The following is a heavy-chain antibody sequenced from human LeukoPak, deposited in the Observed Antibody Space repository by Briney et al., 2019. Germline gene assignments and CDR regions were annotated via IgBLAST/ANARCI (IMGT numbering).Heavy chain of an antibody. V-gene: IGHV1-2*06. Sequence: ASVKVSCKSSGYTFTDYYVHWVRQAPGQGLEWMGRINPNSGDTNYAQNFQGRVTMSRDTSISTAYLELNSPIFDDTAVFYCARSTITTTAAGHFDLWGRGTLVTVSS. J-gene: IGHJ2*01. CDR3: ARSTITTTAAGHFDL. CDR1: GYTFTDYY. D-gene: IGHD6-13*01. CDR2: INPNSGDT.